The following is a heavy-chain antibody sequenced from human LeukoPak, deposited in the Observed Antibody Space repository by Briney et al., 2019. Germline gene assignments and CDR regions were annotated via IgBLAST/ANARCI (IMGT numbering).Heavy chain of an antibody. Sequence: SETLSLTCAVSGGSISNFFWSWIRQPPGKGLEWIGYIYYSGSTNYNPSLKSRVTISVDTSKNQFSLNLTSVTAEDSAVYYCARGTGGIWGQGALVIVSS. CDR2: IYYSGST. D-gene: IGHD2-8*02. CDR3: ARGTGGI. J-gene: IGHJ4*02. CDR1: GGSISNFF. V-gene: IGHV4-59*01.